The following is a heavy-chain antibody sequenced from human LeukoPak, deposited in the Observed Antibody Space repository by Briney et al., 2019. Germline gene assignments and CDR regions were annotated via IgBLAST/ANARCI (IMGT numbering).Heavy chain of an antibody. CDR1: GFTVSSNY. Sequence: GGSLRLSCAASGFTVSSNYMSWVRQAPGKGLEWVANVQHIGGETYYVDSVKGRFTISRDNAKNSVYLQMNSLGADDTAVYYCATYSILNAREFRYWGQGTLVTVTS. CDR3: ATYSILNAREFRY. D-gene: IGHD4-11*01. V-gene: IGHV3-7*01. CDR2: VQHIGGET. J-gene: IGHJ1*01.